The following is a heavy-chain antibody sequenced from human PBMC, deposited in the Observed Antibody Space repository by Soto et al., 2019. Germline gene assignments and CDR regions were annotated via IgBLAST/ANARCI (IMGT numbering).Heavy chain of an antibody. Sequence: SVKVSCKASGGTFSSYAISWVRQAPGQGLEWMGGIIPIFGTANYAQKFQGRVTITADESTSTAYMELSSLRSEDTAVYYCAREGMPACSSTSCLRPEDNWGQGTLVTVSS. V-gene: IGHV1-69*13. CDR2: IIPIFGTA. J-gene: IGHJ4*02. D-gene: IGHD2-2*01. CDR1: GGTFSSYA. CDR3: AREGMPACSSTSCLRPEDN.